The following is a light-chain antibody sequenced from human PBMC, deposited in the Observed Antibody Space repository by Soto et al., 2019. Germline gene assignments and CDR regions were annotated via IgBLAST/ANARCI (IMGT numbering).Light chain of an antibody. CDR3: QQYASSPLT. CDR2: GIS. J-gene: IGKJ4*01. Sequence: EVVMTQSPATLSVSPGEGATLSCRASQSVTSNYLAWYQQKPGKAPRLLIHGISNRATGVPDRFSGSGSGTDFTLTISRLEPEDFAVYYCQQYASSPLTFGGGTKVDIK. V-gene: IGKV3-20*01. CDR1: QSVTSNY.